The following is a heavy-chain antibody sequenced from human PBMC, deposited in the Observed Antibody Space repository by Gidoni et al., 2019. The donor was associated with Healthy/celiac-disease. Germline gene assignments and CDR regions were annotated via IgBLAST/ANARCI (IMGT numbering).Heavy chain of an antibody. CDR3: ARMVVAATRGYYLDY. J-gene: IGHJ4*02. D-gene: IGHD2-15*01. Sequence: QVQLVQSGAEVKKPGASVKVSCQASGYTFTGYYMHWVRQAPGQGLEWMGWINPNSGGTNYAQKFQGRVTMTRDTSISTAYMELSRLRSDDTAVYYCARMVVAATRGYYLDYWGQGTLVTVSS. V-gene: IGHV1-2*02. CDR1: GYTFTGYY. CDR2: INPNSGGT.